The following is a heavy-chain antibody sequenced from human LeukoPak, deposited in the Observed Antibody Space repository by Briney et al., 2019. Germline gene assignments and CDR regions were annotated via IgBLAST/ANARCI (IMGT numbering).Heavy chain of an antibody. Sequence: PGGSLRLSCTVSGFTVSSNSWSWVRQAPGKGLEWVSGISWNSGSIGYADSVKGRFTISRDNSKNTLYLQMNSLRAEDTAVYYCAKDRRGVPAATWGQGTLVTVSS. CDR2: ISWNSGSI. J-gene: IGHJ5*02. V-gene: IGHV3-23*01. CDR1: GFTVSSNS. CDR3: AKDRRGVPAAT. D-gene: IGHD2-2*01.